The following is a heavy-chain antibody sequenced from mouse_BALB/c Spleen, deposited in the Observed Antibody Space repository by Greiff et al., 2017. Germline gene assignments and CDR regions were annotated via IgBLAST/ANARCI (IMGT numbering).Heavy chain of an antibody. Sequence: EVKLQESGGGLVQPGGSLRLSCATSGFTFTDYYMSWVRQPPGKALEWLGFIRNKANGYTTEYSASVKGRFTISRDNSQSILYLQMNTLRAEDSATYYCARSYYGSSYGYFDVWGAGTTVTVSS. CDR2: IRNKANGYTT. CDR3: ARSYYGSSYGYFDV. V-gene: IGHV7-3*02. CDR1: GFTFTDYY. D-gene: IGHD1-1*01. J-gene: IGHJ1*01.